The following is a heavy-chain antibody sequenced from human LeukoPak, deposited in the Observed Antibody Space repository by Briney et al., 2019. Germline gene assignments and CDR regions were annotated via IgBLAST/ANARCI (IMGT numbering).Heavy chain of an antibody. Sequence: SETLSLTCTVSGGSISSSSYYWGWIRQPPGKGLEWIGSIYYSGSTYYNPSLKSRVTISVDTSKNQFSLKLSSVTAADTAVYYCARLVVVTAIYAFDIWGQGTMVAVSS. D-gene: IGHD2-21*02. V-gene: IGHV4-39*01. CDR2: IYYSGST. CDR3: ARLVVVTAIYAFDI. J-gene: IGHJ3*02. CDR1: GGSISSSSYY.